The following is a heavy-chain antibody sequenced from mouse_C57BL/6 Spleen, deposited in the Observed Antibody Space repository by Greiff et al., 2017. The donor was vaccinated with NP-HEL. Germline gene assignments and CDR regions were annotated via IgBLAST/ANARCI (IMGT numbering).Heavy chain of an antibody. Sequence: VQLQQPGAELVMPGGGVKREGKEGGESGRGGGREGGERGGGRCLEWIGEIDPADSYTNYNQKFKGKATLTVDKTSRTAYMQLSSLTSEDSAVYYCARGDYSDYWGQGTTLTVSS. CDR3: ARGDYSDY. CDR2: IDPADSYT. V-gene: IGHV1-69*01. CDR1: GESGRGGG. J-gene: IGHJ2*01.